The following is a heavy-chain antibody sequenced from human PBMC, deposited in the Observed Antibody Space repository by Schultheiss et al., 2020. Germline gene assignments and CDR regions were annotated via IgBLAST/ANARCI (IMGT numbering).Heavy chain of an antibody. CDR3: ARRGGVQLERRVIDY. CDR2: TYYSGNT. CDR1: GGSISSSSFY. D-gene: IGHD1-1*01. V-gene: IGHV4-39*01. J-gene: IGHJ4*02. Sequence: SQTLSLTCTVSGGSISSSSFYWDWIRQPPGKGLEWIGSTYYSGNTYYNPSLKSRVTISVGTSKNQFSLKLSSVTAADTAVYYCARRGGVQLERRVIDYWGQGTLVTVSS.